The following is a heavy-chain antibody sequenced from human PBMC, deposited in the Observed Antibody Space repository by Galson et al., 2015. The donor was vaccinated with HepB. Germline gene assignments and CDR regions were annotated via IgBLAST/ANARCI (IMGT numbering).Heavy chain of an antibody. Sequence: SLRLSCAASGFTLSNHAMHWVRQAPGKGLEWVALISFEGTATYYGDSVKGRFTTSRDISKNTLHLQMNSLRPEDSAVYYCAKDWGFTVAGTHWYFDLWGRGTLVTVSS. J-gene: IGHJ2*01. CDR1: GFTLSNHA. D-gene: IGHD6-19*01. V-gene: IGHV3-30*18. CDR3: AKDWGFTVAGTHWYFDL. CDR2: ISFEGTAT.